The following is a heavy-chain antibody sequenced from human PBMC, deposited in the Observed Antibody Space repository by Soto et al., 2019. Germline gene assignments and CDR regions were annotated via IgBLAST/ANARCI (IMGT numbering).Heavy chain of an antibody. D-gene: IGHD4-4*01. CDR1: GFTFSSYE. CDR2: ISSSGSTI. Sequence: GGSLRLSCAASGFTFSSYEMNWVRQAPGKGLEWVSYISSSGSTIYYADSVKGRFTISRDNAKNSLYLQMNSLRAEDTAVYYCAREMKTTGTNWFDPWGQGTLVTVSS. V-gene: IGHV3-48*03. CDR3: AREMKTTGTNWFDP. J-gene: IGHJ5*02.